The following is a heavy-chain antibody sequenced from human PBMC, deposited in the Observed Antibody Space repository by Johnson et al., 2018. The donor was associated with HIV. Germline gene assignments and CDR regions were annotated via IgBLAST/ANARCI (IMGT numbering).Heavy chain of an antibody. CDR3: ASKTPVVEDAFDI. Sequence: VQLVESGGGLVQPGGSLRLSCAASAFTVSDNYLSWVRQAPGKGLEWVSVIYTGGSTYYADSVKGRFTISRDNSKNTLYLQMNSLRAEDTAVYYCASKTPVVEDAFDIWGQGTMVTVSS. CDR2: IYTGGST. J-gene: IGHJ3*02. D-gene: IGHD2-2*01. CDR1: AFTVSDNY. V-gene: IGHV3-66*01.